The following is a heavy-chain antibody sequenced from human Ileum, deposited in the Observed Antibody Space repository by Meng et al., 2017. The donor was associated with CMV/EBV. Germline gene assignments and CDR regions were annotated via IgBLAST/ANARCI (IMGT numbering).Heavy chain of an antibody. CDR1: GGSISSGDYY. D-gene: IGHD2-15*01. CDR3: ASHVSSGGLYY. Sequence: GKLQEPGPGLVKPSQTLSLTCTVSGGSISSGDYYWSWIRQPPGKGLEWIGYIYYSGSTYYNPSLKSRVTISVDTSKNQFSLKLSSVTAADTAVYYCASHVSSGGLYYWGQGTLVTVSS. V-gene: IGHV4-30-4*08. CDR2: IYYSGST. J-gene: IGHJ4*02.